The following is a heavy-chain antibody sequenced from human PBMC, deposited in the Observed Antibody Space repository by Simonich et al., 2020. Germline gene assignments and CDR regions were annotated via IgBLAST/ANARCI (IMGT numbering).Heavy chain of an antibody. CDR2: IHYSGST. V-gene: IGHV4-59*08. CDR3: ARHDRWLQFYFDY. CDR1: GGSISSYY. Sequence: QVQLQESGPGLVKPSETLSLPCTVSGGSISSYYWSWIRQHPGKGLGWIGNIHYSGSTNNNPSLKSRVTISVDTSKNQFSLKLSSVTAADTAVYYCARHDRWLQFYFDYWGQGTLVTVSS. J-gene: IGHJ4*02. D-gene: IGHD5-12*01.